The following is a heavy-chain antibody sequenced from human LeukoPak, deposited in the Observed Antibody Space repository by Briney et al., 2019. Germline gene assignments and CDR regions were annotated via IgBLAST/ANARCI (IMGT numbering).Heavy chain of an antibody. V-gene: IGHV3-23*01. D-gene: IGHD3-22*01. CDR3: ARDMYYYDSSGYYDGYYYGMDV. J-gene: IGHJ6*02. CDR1: GFTFSSYA. Sequence: GGSLRLSCAASGFTFSSYAMSWVRQAPGKGLEWVSTVSATGGSIYYADSVKGRLTISRDNSKNTVYLQMNSLRAEDTAVYYCARDMYYYDSSGYYDGYYYGMDVWGQGTTVTVSS. CDR2: VSATGGSI.